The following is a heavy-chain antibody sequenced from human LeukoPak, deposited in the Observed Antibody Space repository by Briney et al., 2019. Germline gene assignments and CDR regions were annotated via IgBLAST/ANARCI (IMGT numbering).Heavy chain of an antibody. Sequence: SVKLSCKAYGGTFSSYAISWVRQAPGQGLEWMGGIIPIFGTANYAQKFQGRVTITTDESTSTAYMELSSLRSEDTAVYYCARKRRGNNWFDPWGQGTLVTVSS. CDR1: GGTFSSYA. J-gene: IGHJ5*02. CDR3: ARKRRGNNWFDP. V-gene: IGHV1-69*05. D-gene: IGHD3-16*01. CDR2: IIPIFGTA.